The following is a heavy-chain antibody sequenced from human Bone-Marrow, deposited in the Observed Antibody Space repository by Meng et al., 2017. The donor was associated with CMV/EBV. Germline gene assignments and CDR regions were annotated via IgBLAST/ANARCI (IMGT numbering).Heavy chain of an antibody. CDR2: ISSSGNTI. V-gene: IGHV3-48*03. J-gene: IGHJ6*02. D-gene: IGHD2-2*01. CDR3: ARDTTEYCSSTSCPRGYYYYGMDV. Sequence: GESLKISCAASGFTFSSYEMNWVRQAPGKGLEWVSYISSSGNTIYYADSVKGRFTISRDNAKNSLYLQMNSLRAEDTAVYYCARDTTEYCSSTSCPRGYYYYGMDVWGQGTTVTVSS. CDR1: GFTFSSYE.